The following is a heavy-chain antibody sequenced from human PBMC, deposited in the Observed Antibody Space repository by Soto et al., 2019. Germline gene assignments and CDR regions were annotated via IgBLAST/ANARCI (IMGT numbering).Heavy chain of an antibody. J-gene: IGHJ4*02. CDR1: GFTFSSYS. D-gene: IGHD3-22*01. CDR3: ARDYYDTLGNFDY. Sequence: GGSLRLSCAASGFTFSSYSMNWVRHAPGKGLEWVSSISSSSSYIYYADSVKGRFTISRDNAKNALYLQMNSLRAEDTAVYYCARDYYDTLGNFDYWGQGTLVTVSS. V-gene: IGHV3-21*01. CDR2: ISSSSSYI.